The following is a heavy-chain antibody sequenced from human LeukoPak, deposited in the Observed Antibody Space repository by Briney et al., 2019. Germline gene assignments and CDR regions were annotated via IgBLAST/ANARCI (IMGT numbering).Heavy chain of an antibody. Sequence: PGGSLRLSCAASGFTFSSYWMSWVRQAPGKGLEWVADIKQDGSEKYYVDSVKGRFTISRDNAKNSLYLQMNSLRAEDTAVYYCAKDTLRYCSGGSCGGVDYWGQGTLVTVSS. CDR2: IKQDGSEK. CDR1: GFTFSSYW. D-gene: IGHD2-15*01. V-gene: IGHV3-7*01. J-gene: IGHJ4*02. CDR3: AKDTLRYCSGGSCGGVDY.